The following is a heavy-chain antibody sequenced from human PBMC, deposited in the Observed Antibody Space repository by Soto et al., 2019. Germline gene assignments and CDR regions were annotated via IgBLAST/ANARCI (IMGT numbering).Heavy chain of an antibody. J-gene: IGHJ4*02. CDR2: IYHSGTT. CDR1: GGSISSGGYY. D-gene: IGHD2-15*01. V-gene: IGHV4-31*03. CDR3: ARHTPAISISDH. Sequence: PSETLSLTCTVSGGSISSGGYYWSWIRQHPGKGLEWIGYIYHSGTTYYNPSLKSRVTISVDTSKNQFSLKLSSVTAADTAVYYCARHTPAISISDHWGQGTLVTVSS.